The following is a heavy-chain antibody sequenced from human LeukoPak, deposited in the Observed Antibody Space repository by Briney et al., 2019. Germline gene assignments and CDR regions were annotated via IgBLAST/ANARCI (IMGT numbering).Heavy chain of an antibody. CDR2: IYYSGST. D-gene: IGHD2-2*01. V-gene: IGHV4-59*11. Sequence: PSETLSLTCTVSGGSISSHYWSWIRQPPGKGLEWTGYIYYSGSTNYNPSLKSRVTISVDTSKNQFSLKLSSVTAADTAVYYCARSPLTLVPAAMGPGGYFDYWGQGTLVTVSS. CDR3: ARSPLTLVPAAMGPGGYFDY. CDR1: GGSISSHY. J-gene: IGHJ4*02.